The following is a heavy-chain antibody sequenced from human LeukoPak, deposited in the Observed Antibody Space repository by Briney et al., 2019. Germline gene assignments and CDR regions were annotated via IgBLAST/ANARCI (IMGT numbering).Heavy chain of an antibody. D-gene: IGHD6-13*01. CDR2: ISGSGGST. CDR3: AKGHSGSSWMMTFDY. CDR1: GFTFSSYA. V-gene: IGHV3-23*01. Sequence: GGSLRLSCAASGFTFSSYAMSWVRQAPGKGLEWVPAISGSGGSTYYADSVKGRFTISRDNSKNTLYLQMNSLRAEDTAVYYCAKGHSGSSWMMTFDYWGQGTLVTVSS. J-gene: IGHJ4*02.